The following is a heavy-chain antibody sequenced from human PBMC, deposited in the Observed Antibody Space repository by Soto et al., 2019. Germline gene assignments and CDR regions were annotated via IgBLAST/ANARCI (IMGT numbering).Heavy chain of an antibody. CDR1: GFTLSSYA. CDR2: ISYDESNK. J-gene: IGHJ6*02. CDR3: AREVAARPFDYGMDV. V-gene: IGHV3-30-3*01. Sequence: QVQLVESGGGVVQPGRSLRLSCAASGFTLSSYAMHWVRQAPGKGLEWVAVISYDESNKYYADSVKGRFTISRDNSKNTLYLQMNSLRAEDTAVYYCAREVAARPFDYGMDVWGQGTTVTVSS. D-gene: IGHD2-15*01.